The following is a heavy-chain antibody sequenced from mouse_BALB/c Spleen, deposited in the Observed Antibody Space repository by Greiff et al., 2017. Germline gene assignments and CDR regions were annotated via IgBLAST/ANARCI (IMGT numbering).Heavy chain of an antibody. J-gene: IGHJ1*01. CDR1: GFNINDYY. CDR3: ANYYGSSWYFDV. CDR2: IDPENGNT. D-gene: IGHD1-1*01. Sequence: VQLQQSGAELVRPGALVKLSCKASGFNINDYYMHWVKQRPEQGLEWIGWIDPENGNTIYDPKFQGKASITADTSSNTAYLQLSSLTSEDTAVYYCANYYGSSWYFDVWGAGTTVAVAS. V-gene: IGHV14-1*02.